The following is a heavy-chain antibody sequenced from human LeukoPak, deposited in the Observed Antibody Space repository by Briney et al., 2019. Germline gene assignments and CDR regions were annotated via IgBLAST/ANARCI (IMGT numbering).Heavy chain of an antibody. D-gene: IGHD2-8*01. V-gene: IGHV3-30*02. CDR2: IQNDGSNE. CDR3: AKDRCSNGIGCYYYYMDV. J-gene: IGHJ6*03. Sequence: PGGSLRLSCAASGFTFSSYGMHWVRPAPGQGLEWVAYIQNDGSNEQYADSVKGRFSISRDSSKNILYLQMNSLRAEDTAVYYCAKDRCSNGIGCYYYYMDVWGKGTTVTISS. CDR1: GFTFSSYG.